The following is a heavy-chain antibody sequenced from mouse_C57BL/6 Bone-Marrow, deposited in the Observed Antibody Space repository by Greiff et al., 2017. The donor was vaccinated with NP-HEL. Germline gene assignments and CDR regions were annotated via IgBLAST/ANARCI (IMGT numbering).Heavy chain of an antibody. J-gene: IGHJ4*01. CDR1: GYTFTDYN. CDR3: ARLCRGGFCAMDY. D-gene: IGHD6-5*01. Sequence: VQLQQSGPELVKPGASVKIPCKASGYTFTDYNMDWVKQSHGKSLEWIGDINPNNGGTIYNQKFKGKATLTVDKSSSTAYMELRSLTSEDTAVYYCARLCRGGFCAMDYWGQGTSVTVSS. V-gene: IGHV1-18*01. CDR2: INPNNGGT.